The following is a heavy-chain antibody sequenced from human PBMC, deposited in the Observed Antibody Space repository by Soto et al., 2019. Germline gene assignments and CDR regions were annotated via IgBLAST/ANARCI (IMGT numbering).Heavy chain of an antibody. CDR2: FNPSGLST. J-gene: IGHJ4*02. Sequence: QVHLVQSGAEVKKPGASVNVSCQASGSITNHHMHWVRQAPGQGLEWMGIFNPSGLSTTYAQQFQGRVTLTRATSTSTVYMELSSLTSEDTAVYFCAKVTHRGPIAVAGPLGSWGQGTLVIVSS. D-gene: IGHD6-19*01. CDR3: AKVTHRGPIAVAGPLGS. CDR1: GSITNHH. V-gene: IGHV1-46*01.